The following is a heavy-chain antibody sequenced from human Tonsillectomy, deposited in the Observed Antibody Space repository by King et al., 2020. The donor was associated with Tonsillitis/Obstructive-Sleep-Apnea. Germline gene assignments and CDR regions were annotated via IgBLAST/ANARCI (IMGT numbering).Heavy chain of an antibody. CDR1: GFTFSSYS. V-gene: IGHV3-48*02. Sequence: VQLVESGGGLVQPGGSLRLSCAASGFTFSSYSMNWVRQAPGKGLEWVSYISSRSSTIYYEDFVKGRLTISRDNAKNSLYLQMNSLRDEDTAVYYCARDWGGYYDSSGYYYFPPRDQGTLVTVSS. CDR3: ARDWGGYYDSSGYYYFPP. D-gene: IGHD3-22*01. J-gene: IGHJ5*02. CDR2: ISSRSSTI.